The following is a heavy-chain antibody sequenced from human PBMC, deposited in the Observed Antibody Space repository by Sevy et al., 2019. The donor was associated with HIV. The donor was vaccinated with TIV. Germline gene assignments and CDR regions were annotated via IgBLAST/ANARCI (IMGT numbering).Heavy chain of an antibody. Sequence: SETLSLTCAVDGGSFSGYYWNWIRQTPGKGLEWIGEINHSGSTNYNPSLKSRVTISVDTSKNQFSLRLNSVTAADTAVYYCARAPPVVVVPGAPSWFDPWGQGTLVTVSS. CDR3: ARAPPVVVVPGAPSWFDP. CDR1: GGSFSGYY. CDR2: INHSGST. D-gene: IGHD2-2*01. V-gene: IGHV4-34*01. J-gene: IGHJ5*02.